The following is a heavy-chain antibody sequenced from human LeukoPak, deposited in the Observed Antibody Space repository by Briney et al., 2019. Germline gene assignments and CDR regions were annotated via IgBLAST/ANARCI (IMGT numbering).Heavy chain of an antibody. D-gene: IGHD1-26*01. CDR2: IYYSGST. Sequence: KSSETLSLTCTVSGGSISSSSYYWGWIRQPPGKGLEWIGSIYYSGSTYYNPSLKSRVTISVDTSKNQFSLKLSSVTAADTAVYYCARQVGATLVDYWGQGTLVTVSS. CDR3: ARQVGATLVDY. J-gene: IGHJ4*02. V-gene: IGHV4-39*07. CDR1: GGSISSSSYY.